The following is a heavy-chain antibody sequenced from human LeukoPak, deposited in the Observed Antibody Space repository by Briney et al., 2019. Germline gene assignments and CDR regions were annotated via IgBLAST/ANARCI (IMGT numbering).Heavy chain of an antibody. CDR2: IFYSGTT. Sequence: SETLSLTCTVSGGSISSYYWSWIRQPPGKGLEWIGFIFYSGTTNYNPSLKSRVTISVDTSKNQFSLKLSSVTAADTAVYYCARRAGAYSHPYDYWGQGTLVTVSS. CDR3: ARRAGAYSHPYDY. D-gene: IGHD4/OR15-4a*01. V-gene: IGHV4-59*01. CDR1: GGSISSYY. J-gene: IGHJ4*02.